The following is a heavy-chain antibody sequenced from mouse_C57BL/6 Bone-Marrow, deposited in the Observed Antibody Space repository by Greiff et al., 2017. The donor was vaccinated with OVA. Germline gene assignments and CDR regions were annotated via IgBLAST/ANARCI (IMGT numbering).Heavy chain of an antibody. Sequence: EVQVVESEGGLVQPGSSMKLSCTASGFTFSDYYMAWVRQVPEKGLEWVANINYDGSSTYYLDSLKSRFIISRDNAKNILYLQMSSLKSEDTATYYCAREGVMGLPFDYWGQGTTLTVSS. CDR2: INYDGSST. D-gene: IGHD2-4*01. CDR1: GFTFSDYY. J-gene: IGHJ2*01. V-gene: IGHV5-16*01. CDR3: AREGVMGLPFDY.